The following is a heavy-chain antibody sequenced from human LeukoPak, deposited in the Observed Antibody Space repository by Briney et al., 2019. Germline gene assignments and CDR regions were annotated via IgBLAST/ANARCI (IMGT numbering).Heavy chain of an antibody. V-gene: IGHV3-15*01. CDR1: GLTFSRYA. CDR2: IKSKSDGGTT. D-gene: IGHD2-15*01. CDR3: TTAPRGYCSGGSCSYAFDI. Sequence: GGSLRLSCAASGLTFSRYAMNWVRQAPGKGLEWVGRIKSKSDGGTTDYAAPVKGRFTISRDDSKNTLYLQMNSLKTEDTAVYYCTTAPRGYCSGGSCSYAFDIWGQGTMVTVSS. J-gene: IGHJ3*02.